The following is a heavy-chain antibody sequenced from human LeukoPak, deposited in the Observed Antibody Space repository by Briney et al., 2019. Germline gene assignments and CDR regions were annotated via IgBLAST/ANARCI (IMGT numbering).Heavy chain of an antibody. D-gene: IGHD6-13*01. Sequence: GASVKVSCKASGGTFSSYAISWVRQAPGQGLEWMGWISAYNGNTNYAQKLQGRVTMTTDTSTSTAYMELRSLRSDDTAVYYCARDRSGIAAAYWGQGTLVTVSS. V-gene: IGHV1-18*01. CDR3: ARDRSGIAAAY. J-gene: IGHJ4*02. CDR2: ISAYNGNT. CDR1: GGTFSSYA.